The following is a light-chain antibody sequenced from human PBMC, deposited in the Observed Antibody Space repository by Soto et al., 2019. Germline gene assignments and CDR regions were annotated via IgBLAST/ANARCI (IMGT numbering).Light chain of an antibody. J-gene: IGKJ4*01. Sequence: EIVLTQSPATLSLSPGERATLSCRASQSVSSNLAWYQQKPGQAPRLLIYDASNMATGIPARFSGSGSGTDFTLTISSLEPEDFAVFYCQQRREWPPGATFGGGTKVEI. CDR3: QQRREWPPGAT. CDR2: DAS. CDR1: QSVSSN. V-gene: IGKV3-11*01.